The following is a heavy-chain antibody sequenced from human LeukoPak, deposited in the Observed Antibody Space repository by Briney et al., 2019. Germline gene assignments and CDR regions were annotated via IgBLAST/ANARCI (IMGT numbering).Heavy chain of an antibody. CDR2: IYYRGST. CDR3: ARLAYSGSYPNYFDY. J-gene: IGHJ4*02. V-gene: IGHV4-39*01. Sequence: SETLSLTCTVSGGSLSNSGYYWGWIRRPPGKGLGWVGAIYYRGSTYYNSSLKSRVTISVDTSKNQFSLRLTSVTAADTAVYYCARLAYSGSYPNYFDYWGQGTLVTVSS. CDR1: GGSLSNSGYY. D-gene: IGHD1-26*01.